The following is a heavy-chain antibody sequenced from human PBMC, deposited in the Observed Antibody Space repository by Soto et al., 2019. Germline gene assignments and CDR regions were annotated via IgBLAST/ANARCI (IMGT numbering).Heavy chain of an antibody. Sequence: SETLSLTCTVSGGSISSSSYYWGWIRQPPGKGLEWIGSIYYSGSTYYNPSLKSRVTISVDTSKNQFSLKLSSVTAADTAVYYCARRQVWKQLLFRFAPHGFDPWGQGTLVTVSS. CDR3: ARRQVWKQLLFRFAPHGFDP. CDR2: IYYSGST. V-gene: IGHV4-39*01. J-gene: IGHJ5*02. D-gene: IGHD5-18*01. CDR1: GGSISSSSYY.